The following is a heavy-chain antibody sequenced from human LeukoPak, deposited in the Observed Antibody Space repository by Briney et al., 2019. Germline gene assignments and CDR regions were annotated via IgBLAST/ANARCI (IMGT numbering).Heavy chain of an antibody. D-gene: IGHD3-10*01. CDR3: ARHIMRGYGSGSYYGSNWFDP. CDR1: GGSISSSSYY. J-gene: IGHJ5*02. V-gene: IGHV4-39*01. Sequence: SETLSLTCTVSGGSISSSSYYWGWIRQPPGKGLEWIGSIYYSGSTYYNPSLKSRVTISVDTSKDQFSLKLNSVTAADTAVYYCARHIMRGYGSGSYYGSNWFDPWGQGTLVTVSS. CDR2: IYYSGST.